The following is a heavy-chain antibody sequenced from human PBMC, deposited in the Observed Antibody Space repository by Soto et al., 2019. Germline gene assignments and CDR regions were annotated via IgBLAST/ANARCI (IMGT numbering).Heavy chain of an antibody. CDR1: GFSFSNYV. V-gene: IGHV3-23*01. Sequence: EVQLLESGGDLVQPGGSLRLSCAASGFSFSNYVMAWVRQAPGKGLEWVSVISGSGDTTHYADSVKGRFIVSRDNSENTLYVQMSSLRDDDTAVYYCASKATLNHPFHYWGQGTLVTVSS. J-gene: IGHJ4*01. D-gene: IGHD1-1*01. CDR3: ASKATLNHPFHY. CDR2: ISGSGDTT.